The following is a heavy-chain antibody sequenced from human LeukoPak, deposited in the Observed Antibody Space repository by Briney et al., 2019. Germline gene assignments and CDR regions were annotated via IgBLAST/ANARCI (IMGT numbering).Heavy chain of an antibody. CDR2: IHYTGST. CDR3: ARLSKDTVVLPAAMAHYFDY. V-gene: IGHV4-59*08. D-gene: IGHD2-2*01. Sequence: SETLSLTSTVSGGSISGYYWSWIRQPPGKGLQFIGYIHYTGSTNYNPSLESRVTLSVDTSKNQFSLKLRSVTAADTAVYYCARLSKDTVVLPAAMAHYFDYWGQGTLVTVSS. CDR1: GGSISGYY. J-gene: IGHJ4*02.